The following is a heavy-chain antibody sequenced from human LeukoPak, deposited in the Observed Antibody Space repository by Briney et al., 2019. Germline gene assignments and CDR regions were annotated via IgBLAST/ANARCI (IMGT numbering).Heavy chain of an antibody. CDR2: IYTSGST. CDR3: ARLTAVTGLVDYFDY. V-gene: IGHV4-4*07. J-gene: IGHJ4*02. CDR1: GGSISSYY. D-gene: IGHD6-19*01. Sequence: SETLSLTCTVSGGSISSYYWSWIRQPAGKGLEWIGRIYTSGSTNYNPSLKSRVTMSVDTSKNQFSLRLTSVTAADTAVYYCARLTAVTGLVDYFDYWGQGTLVAVSS.